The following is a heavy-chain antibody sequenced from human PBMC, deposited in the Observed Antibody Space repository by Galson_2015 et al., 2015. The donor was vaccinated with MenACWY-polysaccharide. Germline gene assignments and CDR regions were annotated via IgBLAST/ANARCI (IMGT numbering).Heavy chain of an antibody. D-gene: IGHD3-22*01. V-gene: IGHV3-7*01. CDR2: INQDGREV. CDR1: GFTFSNFW. CDR3: ARYVTTGGQIRYFDY. Sequence: SLRLSCAAAGFTFSNFWMSWVRQAPGMGLEWVANINQDGREVYYVDSVKGRFAISRDNPKNSLYLQMNSLRPEDTAVYYCARYVTTGGQIRYFDYWGQRALVTVSS. J-gene: IGHJ4*02.